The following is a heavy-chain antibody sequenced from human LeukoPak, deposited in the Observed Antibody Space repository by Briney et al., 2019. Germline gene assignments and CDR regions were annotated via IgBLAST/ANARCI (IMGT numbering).Heavy chain of an antibody. J-gene: IGHJ3*02. CDR2: ISSSSSTI. CDR3: ARAPSFRYYDSSAFDI. V-gene: IGHV3-48*01. Sequence: PGGSLRLSCEASGFTFSGYSMNWVRQAPGKGLEWVSYISSSSSTIYYADSVKGRFTISRDNAKNSLYLQMNSLRAEDTAVYYCARAPSFRYYDSSAFDIWGQGTMVTVSS. CDR1: GFTFSGYS. D-gene: IGHD3-22*01.